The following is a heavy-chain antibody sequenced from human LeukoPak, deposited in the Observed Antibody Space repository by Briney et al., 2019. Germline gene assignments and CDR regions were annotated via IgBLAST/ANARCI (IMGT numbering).Heavy chain of an antibody. V-gene: IGHV4-4*07. CDR2: IYTSGST. CDR3: ARSLGYSIDYYYYYMDV. D-gene: IGHD4-11*01. CDR1: GGSISSYY. J-gene: IGHJ6*03. Sequence: SETLSLTCTVSGGSISSYYWSWIRQPAGKGLEWIGRIYTSGSTNYNPSLKSRVTMSVDTSKNQFSLKLSSVTAADTAVYYCARSLGYSIDYYYYYMDVWGKGTTVTVSS.